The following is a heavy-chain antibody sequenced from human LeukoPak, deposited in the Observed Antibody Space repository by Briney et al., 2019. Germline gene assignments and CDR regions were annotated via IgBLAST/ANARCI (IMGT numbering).Heavy chain of an antibody. CDR3: ARPSLYYYGSETYFWFDL. Sequence: GGSLRLSCAASGFTFSSYAMSWVRQAPGKGLEWVASIKQDGSEKYYVDSVKGRFTISRDSAENTVYLQMKSLKGEDTAFYYCARPSLYYYGSETYFWFDLWGQGTLVTVSS. D-gene: IGHD3-10*01. V-gene: IGHV3-7*01. CDR2: IKQDGSEK. CDR1: GFTFSSYA. J-gene: IGHJ5*02.